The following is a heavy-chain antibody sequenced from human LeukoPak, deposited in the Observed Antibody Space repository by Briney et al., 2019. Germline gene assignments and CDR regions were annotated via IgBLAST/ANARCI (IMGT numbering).Heavy chain of an antibody. D-gene: IGHD3-10*01. CDR1: GGAFSSYA. CDR3: ARGAVGAGEGFDY. V-gene: IGHV1-69*05. CDR2: IIPIFGTA. J-gene: IGHJ4*02. Sequence: SVKVSCKASGGAFSSYAISWVRQAPGQGLEWMGGIIPIFGTANYAQKFQGRVTITTDESTSTAYMELSSLRSEDTAVYYCARGAVGAGEGFDYWGQGTLVTVSS.